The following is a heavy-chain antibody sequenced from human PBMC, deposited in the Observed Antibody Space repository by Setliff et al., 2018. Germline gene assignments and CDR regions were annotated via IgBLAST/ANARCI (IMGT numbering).Heavy chain of an antibody. CDR1: DGSLYSGNYY. D-gene: IGHD3-10*01. J-gene: IGHJ4*02. CDR3: ARGYYNGRGYYYLPCSFDS. V-gene: IGHV4-61*09. Sequence: PLSLTCTVSDGSLYSGNYYWTWIRQPAGKALEWIGHIHGTEGTHYNPSLESRVTISRDKSPNQFSLMLRSVTAADTALYYCARGYYNGRGYYYLPCSFDSWGRGIVVTVSS. CDR2: IHGTEGT.